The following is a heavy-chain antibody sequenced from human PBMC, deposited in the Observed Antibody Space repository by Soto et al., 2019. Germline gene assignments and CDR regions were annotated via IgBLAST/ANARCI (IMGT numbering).Heavy chain of an antibody. CDR1: GFTFSSYG. CDR2: VSYDGSNK. CDR3: AKALGELSPESYDY. Sequence: QVQLVESGGGVVQPGRSLRLSCAASGFTFSSYGMHWVRQAPGKGLEWVAIVSYDGSNKYYADSVKCRFTISRDNSRNTLYLQMNSLRAEDTAVYYCAKALGELSPESYDYWGQGTLVTVSS. J-gene: IGHJ4*02. V-gene: IGHV3-30*18. D-gene: IGHD3-16*02.